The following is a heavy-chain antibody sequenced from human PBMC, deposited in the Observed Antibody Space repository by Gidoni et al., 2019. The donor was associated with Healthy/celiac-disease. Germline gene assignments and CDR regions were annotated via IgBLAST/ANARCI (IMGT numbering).Heavy chain of an antibody. V-gene: IGHV3-23*01. CDR2: ISGSGGST. CDR1: GFTFSSYA. CDR3: AKVSGGGWYEVY. D-gene: IGHD6-19*01. Sequence: EVQLLESGGGLVQPGGSLRLSCAASGFTFSSYAMSWVRQAPGKGLEWVSGISGSGGSTYYGDSVKGRFTISRDNSKNTLYLQMNSLRAEDTAVYYCAKVSGGGWYEVYWGQGTPVTVSS. J-gene: IGHJ4*02.